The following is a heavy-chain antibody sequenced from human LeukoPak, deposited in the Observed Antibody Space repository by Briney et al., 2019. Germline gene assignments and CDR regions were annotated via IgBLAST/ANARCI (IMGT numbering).Heavy chain of an antibody. CDR1: GLTFNVYW. CDR2: INSDGSST. CDR3: ARGSGSHFDY. D-gene: IGHD1-26*01. J-gene: IGHJ4*02. V-gene: IGHV3-74*01. Sequence: PGGSLRLSCVASGLTFNVYWLHWVRQAPGKGLEWVSHINSDGSSTNYADSVKGRFTISRESAKDSLYLQMNSLRAGDTAVYYCARGSGSHFDYWGQGTLVTVSS.